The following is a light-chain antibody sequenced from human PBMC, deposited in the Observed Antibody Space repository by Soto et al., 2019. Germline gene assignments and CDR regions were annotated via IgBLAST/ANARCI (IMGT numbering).Light chain of an antibody. CDR1: QSISSY. J-gene: IGKJ1*01. CDR3: QQSYSTPRT. V-gene: IGKV1-39*01. Sequence: DIQMTQSTSSLSASVGDRVTITCRASQSISSYLNWYQQKPGKAPKLLIYAASSLQSGVPSRFSGSGSGTDFTLTISSLQPEDFATYYCQQSYSTPRTFGQGTKVGI. CDR2: AAS.